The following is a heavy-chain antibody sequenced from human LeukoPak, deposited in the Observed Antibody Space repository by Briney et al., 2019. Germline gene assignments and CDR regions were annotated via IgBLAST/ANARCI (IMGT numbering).Heavy chain of an antibody. Sequence: SGGSLRLSCAASGFTFSSYWMHWVRRAPGKGLVWVSRINSDGSSITYADSVKGRFTISRDNAKNTLYLQMNSLRAEDTAVYYCAREGRLGYYYYYYYMDVWGKGTTVTVSS. CDR3: AREGRLGYYYYYYYMDV. V-gene: IGHV3-74*03. CDR2: INSDGSSI. D-gene: IGHD7-27*01. CDR1: GFTFSSYW. J-gene: IGHJ6*03.